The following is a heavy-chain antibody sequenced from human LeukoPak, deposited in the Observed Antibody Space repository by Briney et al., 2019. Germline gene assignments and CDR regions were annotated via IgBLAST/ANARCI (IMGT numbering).Heavy chain of an antibody. V-gene: IGHV1-2*02. J-gene: IGHJ1*01. D-gene: IGHD3-10*01. Sequence: ASVKVSCKASGYTFTGYYMHWVRQAPGQGLEGMGWINPNSGGTNYAQKFQRRVTMTRDTSISTAYMELRRLKSDDTDVYYCARDPGSGSYLFQHWGEGTLVTVSS. CDR2: INPNSGGT. CDR3: ARDPGSGSYLFQH. CDR1: GYTFTGYY.